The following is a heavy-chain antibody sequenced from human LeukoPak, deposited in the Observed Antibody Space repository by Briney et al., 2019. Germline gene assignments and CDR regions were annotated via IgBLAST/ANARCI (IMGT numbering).Heavy chain of an antibody. D-gene: IGHD3-16*02. CDR2: ISSSSSTI. Sequence: GSLRLSCAASGFTFSSYSMNWVRQAPGKGLEWVSYISSSSSTIYYADSVKGRFTISRDNAKNSLYLQMNSLRAEDTAVYYCARDQGYVWGSYRRDAFDIWGQGTMVTVSS. CDR1: GFTFSSYS. V-gene: IGHV3-48*01. J-gene: IGHJ3*02. CDR3: ARDQGYVWGSYRRDAFDI.